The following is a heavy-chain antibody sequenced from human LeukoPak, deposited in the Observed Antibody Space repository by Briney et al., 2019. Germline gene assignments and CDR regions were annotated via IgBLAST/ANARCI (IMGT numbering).Heavy chain of an antibody. CDR3: ARFTYTTHPSDV. J-gene: IGHJ6*04. Sequence: PSETLSLTCSVSGGSINGYYWSWIRRPPGQTLEWIGYIYSSGSTNYNPSLQSRVTMSVDTSMNQFSLRLSSVTAADTAVYYCARFTYTTHPSDVWGKGTTVTVSS. CDR1: GGSINGYY. V-gene: IGHV4-4*09. CDR2: IYSSGST. D-gene: IGHD3-16*01.